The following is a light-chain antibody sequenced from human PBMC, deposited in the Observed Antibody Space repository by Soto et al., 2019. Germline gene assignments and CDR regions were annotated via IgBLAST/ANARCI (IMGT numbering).Light chain of an antibody. CDR3: AAWDDSLNGVL. Sequence: QSLLTQPPSASGTPGQRVTISCSGSSSNIGSNTVNWYQQLPVTAPKFLIYKNNQRPSGVPDRFSGSKSGTSASLAISGLQSEDEADYYCAAWDDSLNGVLFGGGTKLTVL. V-gene: IGLV1-44*01. CDR2: KNN. J-gene: IGLJ2*01. CDR1: SSNIGSNT.